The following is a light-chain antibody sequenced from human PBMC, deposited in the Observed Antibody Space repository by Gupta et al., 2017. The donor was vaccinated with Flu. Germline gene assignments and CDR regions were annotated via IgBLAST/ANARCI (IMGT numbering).Light chain of an antibody. CDR3: QTWCTGIRI. CDR1: SGPRTYA. Sequence: QLVLTHSPSASASLGASVKPTCTLSSGPRTYAIAWHQQQPEQSPRYLMKVNSDGSPSKGGGIPDRFSGSSSGTERDLTISSLQSEDEADYYCQTWCTGIRIFGTGTTVTVL. J-gene: IGLJ1*01. V-gene: IGLV4-69*01. CDR2: VNSDGSP.